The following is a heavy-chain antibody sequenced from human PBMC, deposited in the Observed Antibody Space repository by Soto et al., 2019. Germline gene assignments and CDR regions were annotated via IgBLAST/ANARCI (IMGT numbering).Heavy chain of an antibody. CDR3: ARDYSTNSTAY. CDR1: GYSLTSYW. J-gene: IGHJ4*02. D-gene: IGHD4-4*01. CDR2: IYPGYSDT. V-gene: IGHV5-51*01. Sequence: TGESLKISCKGSGYSLTSYWIGWVRHMPGKGLEWMGIIYPGYSDTRYSPSFQGQVTISADKSITTAYLQWSSLKASDTDMSYCARDYSTNSTAYWGQGTLVTVSS.